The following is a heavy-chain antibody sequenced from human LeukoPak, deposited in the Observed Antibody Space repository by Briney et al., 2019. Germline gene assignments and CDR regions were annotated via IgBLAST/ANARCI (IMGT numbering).Heavy chain of an antibody. CDR3: ASYSGYCMYYYYYYMGV. V-gene: IGHV1-69*05. D-gene: IGHD5-12*01. CDR2: IIPIFSTA. Sequence: ASVKVSCKASGGTFSSYAISWVRQAPGQGLEWMGGIIPIFSTANYAQKFQGRVTITTDESTSTAYMELSSLRSEDTAVYYCASYSGYCMYYYYYYMGVWGKGTTVTVSS. J-gene: IGHJ6*03. CDR1: GGTFSSYA.